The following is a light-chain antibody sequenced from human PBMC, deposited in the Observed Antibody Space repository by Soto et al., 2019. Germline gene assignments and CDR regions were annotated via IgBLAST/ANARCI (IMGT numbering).Light chain of an antibody. CDR1: SSDVGGYPY. Sequence: QSALTQSASVSGSPGQSVTISCTGTSSDVGGYPYVSWYQQNPGKAPKVVIYEVSYRPSGVSNRFSGSKSGNTASLTISGLQAVDEADYYCSSYSGSTPVVFGGGTQLTVL. CDR2: EVS. V-gene: IGLV2-14*01. CDR3: SSYSGSTPVV. J-gene: IGLJ2*01.